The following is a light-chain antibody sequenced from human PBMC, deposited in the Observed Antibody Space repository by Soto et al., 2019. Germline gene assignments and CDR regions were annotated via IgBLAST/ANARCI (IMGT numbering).Light chain of an antibody. CDR3: SSYTSSSTLLDV. J-gene: IGLJ1*01. V-gene: IGLV2-14*01. Sequence: QSVLTQPASVSGSPGQSITISCTGTSSDVGGYNYVSWYQQHPGKAPKLMIYDVSNRPSGVSNRFSGSKPGNTASLTISGLQAEDEADYYCSSYTSSSTLLDVFGTGTKVTVL. CDR1: SSDVGGYNY. CDR2: DVS.